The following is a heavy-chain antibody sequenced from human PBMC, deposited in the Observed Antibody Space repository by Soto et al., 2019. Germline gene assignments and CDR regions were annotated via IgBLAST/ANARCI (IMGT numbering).Heavy chain of an antibody. D-gene: IGHD3-16*01. CDR3: TAHLGEFFPLDY. CDR2: IKSRADGGTT. Sequence: EVQLVESGGDFVKPGGSLRVSCAVSGFSFSNAWMSWVRQAPGKGLEWVGRIKSRADGGTTDCTAPVKGRFTISRDDSKNTVFLQMNSPKTEDTAVYYCTAHLGEFFPLDYWGQGTLVTVSS. V-gene: IGHV3-15*01. J-gene: IGHJ4*02. CDR1: GFSFSNAW.